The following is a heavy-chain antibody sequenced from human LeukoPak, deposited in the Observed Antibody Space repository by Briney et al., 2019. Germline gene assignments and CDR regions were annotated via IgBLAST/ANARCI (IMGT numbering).Heavy chain of an antibody. D-gene: IGHD3-10*01. J-gene: IGHJ4*02. Sequence: PAGSLRLSCAASGFNISYNYMSWVRQAPGKGLEWVSVIYSGGNTYYPDSVKGRFTISRDNSKNTLYLQMNSLRAEDTAVYYCARNFISMVRGVIITTHFDYWGQGTLVTVSS. CDR1: GFNISYNY. V-gene: IGHV3-53*01. CDR2: IYSGGNT. CDR3: ARNFISMVRGVIITTHFDY.